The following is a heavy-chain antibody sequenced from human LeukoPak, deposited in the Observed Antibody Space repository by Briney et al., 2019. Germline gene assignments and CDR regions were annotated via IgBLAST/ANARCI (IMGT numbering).Heavy chain of an antibody. D-gene: IGHD6-13*01. CDR3: SAAAAALDY. Sequence: GGSLRLSCAASGFTFRSHWMHWVRQAPGKGLVWVSRIKGDESWTNYADSVKGRFTISRDNAKNSLYLQMDSLTAEDTAVYYCSAAAAALDYWGQGTLVTVSS. CDR2: IKGDESWT. CDR1: GFTFRSHW. V-gene: IGHV3-74*01. J-gene: IGHJ4*02.